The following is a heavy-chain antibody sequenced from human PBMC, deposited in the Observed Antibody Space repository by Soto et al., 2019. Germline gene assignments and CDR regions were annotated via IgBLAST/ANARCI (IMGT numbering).Heavy chain of an antibody. D-gene: IGHD3-9*01. V-gene: IGHV4-31*03. CDR3: AKDFGHYDILTGYPTFGY. CDR1: GGSMSSEGYY. CDR2: IYYSGLT. Sequence: KSSETLSLTCTVSGGSMSSEGYYWSWIRQHPGKGLEWIGYIYYSGLTDYNPSLKSRLTISVDKSKNEFYLKMRSVTAADTAVYYCAKDFGHYDILTGYPTFGYWGQGTLVTVSS. J-gene: IGHJ4*02.